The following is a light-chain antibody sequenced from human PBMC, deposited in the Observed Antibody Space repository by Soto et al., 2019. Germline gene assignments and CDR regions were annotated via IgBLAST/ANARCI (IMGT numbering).Light chain of an antibody. Sequence: DIVMTQSPLSLPVTPGEPASISCRSSQSLLHSNGYNYLDWYLQKPGQSPQLLIYLGSNRASGVPDKCSGSGSGTDFTLKISRVEAEYVGVYYCLQALQTPGTFGQGTKVEIK. CDR2: LGS. V-gene: IGKV2-28*01. J-gene: IGKJ1*01. CDR3: LQALQTPGT. CDR1: QSLLHSNGYNY.